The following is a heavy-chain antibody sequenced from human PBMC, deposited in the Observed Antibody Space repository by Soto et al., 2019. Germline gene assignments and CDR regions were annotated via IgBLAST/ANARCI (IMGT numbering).Heavy chain of an antibody. J-gene: IGHJ4*02. D-gene: IGHD6-13*01. V-gene: IGHV4-39*01. CDR2: IHYSGDA. CDR1: GGSLSSSSYY. CDR3: ARPAGVGSAVKY. Sequence: SETLSLTCTVSGGSLSSSSYYWGWIRQPPGKGLEWIGSIHYSGDAYYNPSLKSRVTISVDASKSQISLKLSSVTAADTAVYYCARPAGVGSAVKYWGQGTLVTVSS.